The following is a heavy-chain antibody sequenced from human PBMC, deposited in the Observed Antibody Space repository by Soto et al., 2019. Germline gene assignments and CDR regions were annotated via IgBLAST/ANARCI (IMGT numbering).Heavy chain of an antibody. CDR1: GDSVSSNSAA. CDR3: ARGGTIVVVPAAIDFDY. CDR2: TYYRSKWYN. Sequence: PSQTLSLTCAISGDSVSSNSAAWNWIRQSPSRGLEWLGRTYYRSKWYNDYAVSVKSRITINPDTSKNQFSLQLNSVTPEDTAVYYCARGGTIVVVPAAIDFDYWGQGTLVTVSS. D-gene: IGHD2-2*01. V-gene: IGHV6-1*01. J-gene: IGHJ4*02.